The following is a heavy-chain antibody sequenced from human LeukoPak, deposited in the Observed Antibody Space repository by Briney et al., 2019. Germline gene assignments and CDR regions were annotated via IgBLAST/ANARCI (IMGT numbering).Heavy chain of an antibody. D-gene: IGHD6-13*01. CDR3: ARAAAGLFDY. V-gene: IGHV1-18*01. CDR2: ISAYNGNT. Sequence: ASVKVSGKASGYTFTSYGISWLLQAPGQGLEWMGWISAYNGNTNYAQKLQGRVTMTTDTTTSTAYMELRSLRSDDTAVYYCARAAAGLFDYWGQGTLVTVSS. CDR1: GYTFTSYG. J-gene: IGHJ4*02.